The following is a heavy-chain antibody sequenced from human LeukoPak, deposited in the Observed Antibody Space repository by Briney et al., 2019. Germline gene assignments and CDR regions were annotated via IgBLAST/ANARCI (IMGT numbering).Heavy chain of an antibody. J-gene: IGHJ4*02. CDR2: ISYDGSNK. V-gene: IGHV3-30*18. CDR1: GFTFSSYG. Sequence: GGSLRLSCAASGFTFSSYGMHWVRQAPGKGLEWVAVISYDGSNKYYADSLKGRFTISRDNSKNTLYLQMNSLRAEDTAVYYCAKDIALYCGGDCYHDYWGQGTLVTVSS. CDR3: AKDIALYCGGDCYHDY. D-gene: IGHD2-21*02.